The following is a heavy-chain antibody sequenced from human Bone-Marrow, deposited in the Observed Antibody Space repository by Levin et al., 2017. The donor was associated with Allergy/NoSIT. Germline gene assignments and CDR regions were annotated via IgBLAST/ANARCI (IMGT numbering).Heavy chain of an antibody. CDR3: TTEGSAAGDRNYYYDGMDV. J-gene: IGHJ6*02. D-gene: IGHD6-13*01. Sequence: PGESLKISCAASGFTFSNAWMNWVRQAPGKGLEWVGRIKSKTDGGTTDYAAPVKGRFTISRDDSKNTLYLQMNSLKTEDTAVYYCTTEGSAAGDRNYYYDGMDVWGQGTTVTVSS. CDR1: GFTFSNAW. V-gene: IGHV3-15*07. CDR2: IKSKTDGGTT.